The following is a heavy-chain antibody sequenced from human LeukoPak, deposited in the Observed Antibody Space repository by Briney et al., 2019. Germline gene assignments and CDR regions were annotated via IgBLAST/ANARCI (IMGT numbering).Heavy chain of an antibody. Sequence: GGSLRLSCAASGFTFSSYEMNWVRQAPGKGLAWISYISSSGSTMYYADSVKGRFTISRDNAKNSLYLQMNSLRAEDTAVYYCARGLTIEHWFDPWGQGTLVTVSS. D-gene: IGHD3-10*01. CDR2: ISSSGSTM. V-gene: IGHV3-48*03. CDR3: ARGLTIEHWFDP. CDR1: GFTFSSYE. J-gene: IGHJ5*02.